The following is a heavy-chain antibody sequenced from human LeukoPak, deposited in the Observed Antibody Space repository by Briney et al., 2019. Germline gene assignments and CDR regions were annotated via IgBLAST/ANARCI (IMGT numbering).Heavy chain of an antibody. D-gene: IGHD6-6*01. J-gene: IGHJ4*02. Sequence: RGSLRLSCAASGFTFSSYAMSWVRQAPGKGLEWVSAISGSGGSTYYAGSVKGWFTISRDNSKNTLYLQMNSLRAEDTAVYYCAKGSSSCDYWGQGTLVTVSS. CDR1: GFTFSSYA. CDR3: AKGSSSCDY. V-gene: IGHV3-23*01. CDR2: ISGSGGST.